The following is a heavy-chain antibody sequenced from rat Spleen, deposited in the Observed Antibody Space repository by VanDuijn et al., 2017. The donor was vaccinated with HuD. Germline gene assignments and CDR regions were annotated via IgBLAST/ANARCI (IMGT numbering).Heavy chain of an antibody. CDR1: GFTFSNYY. J-gene: IGHJ2*01. CDR3: ASHYYSFDY. CDR2: ISPTVDST. V-gene: IGHV5-25*01. D-gene: IGHD1-2*01. Sequence: EVQMVESGGGLVKPGRSLKLSCAASGFTFSNYYMACVRQAPTKGLEWVESISPTVDSTYYPDSVKGRFTISRDNVKSTLYLQMDSLRSEDTATYYCASHYYSFDYWGQGVLVTVSS.